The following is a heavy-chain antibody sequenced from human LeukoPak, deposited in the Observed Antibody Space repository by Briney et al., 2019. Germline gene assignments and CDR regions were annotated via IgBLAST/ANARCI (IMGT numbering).Heavy chain of an antibody. CDR1: GFTFSSYG. CDR2: ISYDGSNK. V-gene: IGHV3-30*18. CDR3: AKGWYSGYDLGY. J-gene: IGHJ4*02. D-gene: IGHD5-12*01. Sequence: PGGSLRLSCAASGFTFSSYGMHWVRQAPGKGLEWVAVISYDGSNKYYADSVKGRFTISRDNSKNTLYLQMNSLSAEDTAVYYCAKGWYSGYDLGYWGQGTLVTVSS.